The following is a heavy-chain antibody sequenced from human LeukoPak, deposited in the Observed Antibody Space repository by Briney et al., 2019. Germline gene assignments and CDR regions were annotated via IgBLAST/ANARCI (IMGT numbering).Heavy chain of an antibody. CDR1: GFTYINYA. Sequence: PGGSLRLSCAASGFTYINYAMSGGRKTPRKGLEWVSSISVSGGAIYYADSFKGGFTISWDNSRNTLYLHMNSLRPDDTAVYYCAKGRGYNYALFDYWGQGIVVTVSS. J-gene: IGHJ4*02. CDR2: ISVSGGAI. V-gene: IGHV3-23*01. CDR3: AKGRGYNYALFDY. D-gene: IGHD5-18*01.